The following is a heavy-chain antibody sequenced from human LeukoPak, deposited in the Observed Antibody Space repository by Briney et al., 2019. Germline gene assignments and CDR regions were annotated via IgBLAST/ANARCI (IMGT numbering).Heavy chain of an antibody. J-gene: IGHJ6*02. CDR2: IYYSGST. Sequence: SETLSLTCTVSGGSISSGDYYWRWIRQPPGKGLEWIGYIYYSGSTYYNPSLKSRVTISVDTSKNQFSLKLSSVTAADTAVYYCARDSQDGYYYYGMDVWGQGTTVTVSS. V-gene: IGHV4-30-4*01. D-gene: IGHD4-17*01. CDR3: ARDSQDGYYYYGMDV. CDR1: GGSISSGDYY.